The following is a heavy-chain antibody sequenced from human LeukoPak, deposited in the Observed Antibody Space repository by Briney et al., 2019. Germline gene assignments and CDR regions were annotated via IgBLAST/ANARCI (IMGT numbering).Heavy chain of an antibody. CDR1: GYTFNGYY. D-gene: IGHD3-10*01. CDR2: INPNSGGT. V-gene: IGHV1-2*04. J-gene: IGHJ6*04. CDR3: ARDRITMVRGVQNYYYSYGMDV. Sequence: GASVKVSCKASGYTFNGYYMHWVRQAPGPGLGWGGGINPNSGGTNYAQQFQGWVTMTRDTSISTAYMELSRLRSDDTAVYYCARDRITMVRGVQNYYYSYGMDVWGKGTTVTVSS.